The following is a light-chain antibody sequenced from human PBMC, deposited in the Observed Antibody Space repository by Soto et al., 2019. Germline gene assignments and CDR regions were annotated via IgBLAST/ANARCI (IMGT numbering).Light chain of an antibody. CDR3: QPYGSSPLST. CDR2: GAS. V-gene: IGKV3-20*01. Sequence: EIVLTQSPGTLSLSPGERATLSCRASQSVSSSYLAWFQQKPGQAPRLLIYGASGRATGIPDRFSGSGSGTDCSLTTSRPEPDDFAVYYCQPYGSSPLSTFGPGTKVDIK. J-gene: IGKJ3*01. CDR1: QSVSSSY.